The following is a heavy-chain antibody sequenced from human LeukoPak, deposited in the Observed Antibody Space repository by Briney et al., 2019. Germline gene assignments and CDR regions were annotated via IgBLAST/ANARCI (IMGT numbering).Heavy chain of an antibody. J-gene: IGHJ4*02. CDR1: GFTFSSYG. D-gene: IGHD3-22*01. CDR3: AKPLTPVYDSSGYQD. Sequence: GGSLRLSCAASGFTFSSYGMSWVRRAPGKGLEWVSAISGSGGSTYYADSVKGRFTISRDNSKNTLYLQMNSLRAEDTAVYYCAKPLTPVYDSSGYQDWGQGTLVTVSS. V-gene: IGHV3-23*01. CDR2: ISGSGGST.